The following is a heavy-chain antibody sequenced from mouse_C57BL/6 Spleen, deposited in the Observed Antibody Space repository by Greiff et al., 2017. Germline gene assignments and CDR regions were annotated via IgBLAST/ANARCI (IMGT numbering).Heavy chain of an antibody. Sequence: VQGVESGPELVKPGASVKISCKASGYAFSSSWMNWVKQRPGKGLEWIGRIYPGDGDTNYNGKFKGKATLTADKSSSTAYMQLSSLTSEDSAVYFCAIYYGGYYAMDYWGQGTSVTVSS. D-gene: IGHD2-1*01. J-gene: IGHJ4*01. CDR1: GYAFSSSW. V-gene: IGHV1-82*01. CDR3: AIYYGGYYAMDY. CDR2: IYPGDGDT.